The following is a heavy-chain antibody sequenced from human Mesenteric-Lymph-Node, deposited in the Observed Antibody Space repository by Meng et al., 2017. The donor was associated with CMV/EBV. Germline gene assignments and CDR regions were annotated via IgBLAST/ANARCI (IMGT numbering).Heavy chain of an antibody. Sequence: SETLSLTCTVSGGSISSSSYYWGWIRQPPGKGLEWIGSIYYSGSTYYNPSLKSRVTISVDTSKNQFSLKLSSVTAADTAVYYCATKATSVTRPLDYWGQGTLVTVSS. V-gene: IGHV4-39*07. CDR2: IYYSGST. CDR3: ATKATSVTRPLDY. CDR1: GGSISSSSYY. J-gene: IGHJ4*02. D-gene: IGHD5-18*01.